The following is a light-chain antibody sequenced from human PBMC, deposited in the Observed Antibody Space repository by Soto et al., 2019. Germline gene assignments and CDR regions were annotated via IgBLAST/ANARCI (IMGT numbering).Light chain of an antibody. J-gene: IGLJ1*01. CDR1: SSDVGRYNY. V-gene: IGLV2-14*03. Sequence: SALTQPASLSGSPGQSITISCPGNSSDVGRYNYVSWYQQHPGKAPTLIIYDVINRPSGVSHRFSASKSGNTASLTISGLQAEDEADYYCTSYTTSATYVIGTGTKVTVL. CDR2: DVI. CDR3: TSYTTSATYV.